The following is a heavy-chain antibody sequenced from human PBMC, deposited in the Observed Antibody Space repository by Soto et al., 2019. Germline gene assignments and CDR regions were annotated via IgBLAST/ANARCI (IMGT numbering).Heavy chain of an antibody. J-gene: IGHJ5*02. Sequence: SETLSLTCTVSGGSISSYYWSWIRQPPGKGLEWIAYIYYSGSATYNPSLKSRVTISVDRSKNQFSLKLSSVTAADTAVYYCVGSIGAFWFDPWGQGTLVTVSS. CDR1: GGSISSYY. CDR3: VGSIGAFWFDP. D-gene: IGHD5-12*01. V-gene: IGHV4-59*12. CDR2: IYYSGSA.